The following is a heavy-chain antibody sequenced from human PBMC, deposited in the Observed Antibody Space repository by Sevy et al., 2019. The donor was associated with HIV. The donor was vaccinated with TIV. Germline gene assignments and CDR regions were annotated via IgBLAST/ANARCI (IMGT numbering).Heavy chain of an antibody. D-gene: IGHD2-15*01. J-gene: IGHJ5*02. CDR1: GSTFSGFY. V-gene: IGHV1-2*06. Sequence: ASVKVSCTTSGSTFSGFYIQWVRQAPGQRLEWMGRINPKNGDTKYAQKFQGRVIMTRDTSIQTAYMELTRLTSDDTAMYYSAGQFTGWYNWFDPWGQGTLVTVSS. CDR2: INPKNGDT. CDR3: AGQFTGWYNWFDP.